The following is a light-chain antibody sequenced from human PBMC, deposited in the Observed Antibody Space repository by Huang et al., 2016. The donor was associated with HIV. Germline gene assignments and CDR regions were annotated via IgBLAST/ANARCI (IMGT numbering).Light chain of an antibody. CDR2: GAS. CDR3: QQYNNWPLL. Sequence: IVMTQSPATLSVSPGERATLSCRASQSVSSNLAWYQQKPGQAPRLLIYGASTRATDIPDRFSGSGSGTEFTLTISSLQSGDFAVYYCQQYNNWPLLFGGGTKVEIK. V-gene: IGKV3-15*01. CDR1: QSVSSN. J-gene: IGKJ4*01.